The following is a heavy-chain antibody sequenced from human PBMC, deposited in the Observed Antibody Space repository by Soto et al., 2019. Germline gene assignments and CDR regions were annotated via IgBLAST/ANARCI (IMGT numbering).Heavy chain of an antibody. CDR3: ARENRGRGTFDI. J-gene: IGHJ3*02. D-gene: IGHD1-26*01. Sequence: QVQLVQSGAEVKKPGSSVKVSCKSSGGTFTNYPITWVRQAPGQGLEWMGGIIPMFVTANYAQKLQGRVTITADESTSTAYMDLSSLRSEDTAVYYCARENRGRGTFDIWGQGTMVTVSS. CDR1: GGTFTNYP. CDR2: IIPMFVTA. V-gene: IGHV1-69*01.